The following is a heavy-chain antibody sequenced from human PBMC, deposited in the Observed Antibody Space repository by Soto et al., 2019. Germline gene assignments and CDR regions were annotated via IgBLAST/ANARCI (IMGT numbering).Heavy chain of an antibody. V-gene: IGHV3-7*01. J-gene: IGHJ2*01. CDR3: AKGFAMVTVEGYFDL. CDR1: GFTFSSYW. D-gene: IGHD5-18*01. CDR2: IKQDGSEK. Sequence: GGSLRLSCAASGFTFSSYWMSWVRQAPGKGLEWVANIKQDGSEKYYVDSVTGRFTISRDNAKNSLYLQMNSLRAEDTAVYYCAKGFAMVTVEGYFDLWGRGTLVTVSS.